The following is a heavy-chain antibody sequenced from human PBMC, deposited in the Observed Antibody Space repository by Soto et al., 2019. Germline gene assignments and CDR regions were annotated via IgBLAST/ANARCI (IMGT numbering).Heavy chain of an antibody. J-gene: IGHJ6*02. D-gene: IGHD1-20*01. CDR1: GGSISSYY. V-gene: IGHV4-59*01. Sequence: SETLSLTCTVSGGSISSYYWSCIRQPPGKGLGWIGYSYYSGSTNYNPSLKSRVTISVDTSKNQFSLKLSSVTAADTAVYYCARYKSNYYYGMDVWGQGTTVTVSS. CDR2: SYYSGST. CDR3: ARYKSNYYYGMDV.